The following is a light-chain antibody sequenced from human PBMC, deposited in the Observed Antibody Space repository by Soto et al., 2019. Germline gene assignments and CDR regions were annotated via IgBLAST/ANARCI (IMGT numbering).Light chain of an antibody. CDR1: SSDVGAYNY. CDR3: SSYTSSTTWV. CDR2: EVS. V-gene: IGLV2-14*01. J-gene: IGLJ3*02. Sequence: QSAMTQPASVSGSPGQSITISCTGTSSDVGAYNYVSWYQQHPGKAPKLMIYEVSYRPSGVSDRFSGSRSGNTASLTISWLQAEDESDYYCSSYTSSTTWVFGGGTKLTVL.